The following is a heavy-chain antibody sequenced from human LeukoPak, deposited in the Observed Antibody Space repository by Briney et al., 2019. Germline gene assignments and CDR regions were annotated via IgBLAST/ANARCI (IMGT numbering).Heavy chain of an antibody. Sequence: PSETLSLTCTVSGGSISSGDYYWSWIRQPPGKGLEWIGYIYYSGSTYYNPSLKSRVTISVDTSKNQFSLKLSSVTAADTAVYYCAREFSSGYDYRSYYFDYWGQGTLVTVSS. CDR3: AREFSSGYDYRSYYFDY. CDR1: GGSISSGDYY. CDR2: IYYSGST. D-gene: IGHD5-12*01. J-gene: IGHJ4*02. V-gene: IGHV4-30-4*01.